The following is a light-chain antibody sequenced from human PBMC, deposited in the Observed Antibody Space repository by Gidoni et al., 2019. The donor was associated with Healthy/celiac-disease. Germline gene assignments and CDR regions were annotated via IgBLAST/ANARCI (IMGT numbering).Light chain of an antibody. V-gene: IGKV3-11*01. CDR1: QSVSSY. CDR2: DAS. J-gene: IGKJ2*01. CDR3: QQRSNWPVYT. Sequence: EIVLTQSPATLSLSPGERATLSCRASQSVSSYLAWYQQKPGQAPRLLIYDASNRATGIPARFSGSGSGTDFTLTISSLEPEDFAVYYCQQRSNWPVYTLXQXTKLEIK.